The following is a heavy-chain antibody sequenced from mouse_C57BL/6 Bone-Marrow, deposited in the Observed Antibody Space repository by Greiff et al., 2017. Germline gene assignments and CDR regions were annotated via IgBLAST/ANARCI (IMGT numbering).Heavy chain of an antibody. CDR1: GFNIKDYY. CDR3: TTKDYYGRFDY. J-gene: IGHJ2*01. D-gene: IGHD1-1*01. V-gene: IGHV14-1*01. Sequence: VQLQQSGAELVRPGASVKLSCTASGFNIKDYYLHWVKQRPEQGLEWIGRIDPEDGDTEYAPKFQGKATMTAATSSNPAYLQLSSLTSEDTAVYYCTTKDYYGRFDYWGQGTTLTVSS. CDR2: IDPEDGDT.